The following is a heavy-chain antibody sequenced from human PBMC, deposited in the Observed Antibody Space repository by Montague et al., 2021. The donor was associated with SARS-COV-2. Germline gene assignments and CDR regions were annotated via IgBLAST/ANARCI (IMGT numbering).Heavy chain of an antibody. CDR1: VSWNTGAD. CDR2: VSLRGKT. J-gene: IGHJ5*02. D-gene: IGHD7-27*01. Sequence: SETLSLTCSRLVSWNTGADRKSTRLNSSNGRKWYAVVSLRGKTSYNPSLQSRLTMSVDTYKKQFSLRLSSVIAADTAVYFCAKGSHIYETRGLRTGWFDPWGQGTLVTVSS. CDR3: AKGSHIYETRGLRTGWFDP. V-gene: IGHV4-34*01.